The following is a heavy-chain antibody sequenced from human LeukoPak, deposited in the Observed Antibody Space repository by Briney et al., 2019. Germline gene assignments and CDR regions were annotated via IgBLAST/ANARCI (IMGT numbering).Heavy chain of an antibody. D-gene: IGHD2-21*02. CDR3: ARPRVVTARSPFDS. J-gene: IGHJ4*02. Sequence: SETLSLTCTVSGDSISRGSYYWGWIRQPPGKGLEWIGSVYYSGSTNYNPSLKSRVTISVDTSKNQFSLKLSSVTAADTAVYYCARPRVVTARSPFDSWGQGTLVTVSS. CDR2: VYYSGST. V-gene: IGHV4-39*07. CDR1: GDSISRGSYY.